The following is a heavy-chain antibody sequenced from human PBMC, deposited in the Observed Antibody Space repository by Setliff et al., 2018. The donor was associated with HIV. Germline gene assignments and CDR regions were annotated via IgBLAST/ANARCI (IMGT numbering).Heavy chain of an antibody. CDR3: TIGRYRSG. CDR1: GFTFRNFW. Sequence: GGSLRLSCTASGFTFRNFWMNWVRQAPGKGLEWVANIKEDGSKKNYVDSVKGRFTISRDNAKNSLFLQMNSLTAEDTAIYYCTIGRYRSGWGQGTQVTVSS. J-gene: IGHJ4*02. V-gene: IGHV3-7*03. CDR2: IKEDGSKK. D-gene: IGHD3-16*02.